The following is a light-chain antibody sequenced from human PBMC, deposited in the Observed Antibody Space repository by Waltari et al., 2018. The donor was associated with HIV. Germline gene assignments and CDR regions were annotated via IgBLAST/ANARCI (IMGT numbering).Light chain of an antibody. Sequence: DLQMPESPSSLYASVAARDSHTRRASQGISKNLAWLQQKPGKAPKSVIYAASSLHSGVPSRFSGSGSGTDFTLTISGLQPEDFATYFCQQYDEFPLTFAGGTRVEIK. CDR1: QGISKN. CDR3: QQYDEFPLT. V-gene: IGKV1-16*01. J-gene: IGKJ4*01. CDR2: AAS.